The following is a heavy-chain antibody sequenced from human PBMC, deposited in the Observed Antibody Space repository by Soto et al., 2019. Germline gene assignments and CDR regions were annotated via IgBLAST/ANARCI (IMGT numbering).Heavy chain of an antibody. D-gene: IGHD3-22*01. CDR2: ISAYNGNT. V-gene: IGHV1-18*01. Sequence: GASVKVSCKASGYTFTSYGISWVRQAPGQGLEWMGWISAYNGNTNYAQKLQGRVTMTTDTSTSTAYMELRSLRSDDTAVYYCARRLDYYDSSGYSDYWRQGTLVTVS. J-gene: IGHJ4*02. CDR1: GYTFTSYG. CDR3: ARRLDYYDSSGYSDY.